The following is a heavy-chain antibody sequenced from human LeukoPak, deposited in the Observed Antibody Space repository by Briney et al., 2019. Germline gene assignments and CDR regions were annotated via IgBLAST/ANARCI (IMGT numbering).Heavy chain of an antibody. Sequence: ASVKVSCKASGYTFTSYAMHWVRQAPGQRLEWMGWINAGNGNTKYSQKFQGRVTITRDTSASTAYMELSSLRSEDTAVYYCARVKGSLNYYGSGSYYNSHFDYWGQGTLVTVSS. CDR2: INAGNGNT. CDR3: ARVKGSLNYYGSGSYYNSHFDY. V-gene: IGHV1-3*01. J-gene: IGHJ4*02. D-gene: IGHD3-10*01. CDR1: GYTFTSYA.